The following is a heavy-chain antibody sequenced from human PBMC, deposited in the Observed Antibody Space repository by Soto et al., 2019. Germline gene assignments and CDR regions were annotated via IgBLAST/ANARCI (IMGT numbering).Heavy chain of an antibody. CDR1: GFTFNDHY. CDR2: TRNKANSYTT. D-gene: IGHD3-16*01. CDR3: AVPYISSINGAFDF. V-gene: IGHV3-72*01. J-gene: IGHJ3*01. Sequence: EVQLVESGGGLVQPGGSLRLSCAASGFTFNDHYIDWARQAPGKGLEWVGRTRNKANSYTTEYAASVKGRFTISRDDSKNSVYLQMNSLKTEDTAVYYCAVPYISSINGAFDFRGQGTMVTVSS.